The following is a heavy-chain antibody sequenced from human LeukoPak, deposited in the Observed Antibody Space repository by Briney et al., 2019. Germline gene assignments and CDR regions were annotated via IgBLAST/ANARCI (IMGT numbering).Heavy chain of an antibody. CDR3: ARDLTGTLSMDV. CDR1: GFTFSSYS. J-gene: IGHJ6*03. CDR2: ISSSSSYI. Sequence: GGSLRLSCAASGFTFSSYSMNWVRQAPGKGLEWVSSISSSSSYIYYADSVKGRFTISRDNAKNSLYLQMNSLRTEDTAVYYCARDLTGTLSMDVWGKGTTVTVSS. D-gene: IGHD1-20*01. V-gene: IGHV3-21*01.